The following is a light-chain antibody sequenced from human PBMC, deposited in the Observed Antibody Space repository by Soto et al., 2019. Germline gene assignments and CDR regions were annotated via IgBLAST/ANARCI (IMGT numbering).Light chain of an antibody. CDR3: QQYGSSGT. V-gene: IGKV3-20*01. Sequence: EIVLTQSPGILSLSPGERATLSCRASQSVSSSYLVWYQQKPGQAPRLLIYGASSRATGIPDRFSGSGSGTDFTLTISRLEPEDFAVYYCQQYGSSGTFGQGTKVDI. CDR1: QSVSSSY. CDR2: GAS. J-gene: IGKJ1*01.